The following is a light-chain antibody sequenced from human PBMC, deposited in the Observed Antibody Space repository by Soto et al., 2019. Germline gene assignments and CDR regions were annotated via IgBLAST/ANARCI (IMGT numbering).Light chain of an antibody. J-gene: IGKJ2*02. CDR2: DTS. CDR1: QSVSRF. Sequence: EIVMTQSPATLSVSPGERVTLSCRASQSVSRFLAWYQQRPGQAPRLLIYDTSTRATGVPARFSGSGSGPEFSLTISSLQSEDCAVYYCQQYDNWPPCTCGQGTKLEVK. CDR3: QQYDNWPPCT. V-gene: IGKV3-15*01.